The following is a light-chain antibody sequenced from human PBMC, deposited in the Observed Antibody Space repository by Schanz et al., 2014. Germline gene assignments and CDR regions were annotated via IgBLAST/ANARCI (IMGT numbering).Light chain of an antibody. CDR1: SSDVGGYKY. CDR3: SSYAGSNNLV. V-gene: IGLV2-8*01. J-gene: IGLJ2*01. CDR2: DVI. Sequence: QSALTQPPSASGSPGQSVTISCTGTSSDVGGYKYVSWYQQHPGKAPKLLIYDVIKRPSGVPDRFSGSKSGNTASLTVSWLQAEDEAVYYCSSYAGSNNLVFGGGTKLTVL.